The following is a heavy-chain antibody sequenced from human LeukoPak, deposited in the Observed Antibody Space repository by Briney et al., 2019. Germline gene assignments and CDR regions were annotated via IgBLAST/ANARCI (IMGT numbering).Heavy chain of an antibody. Sequence: GGSLRLSCAGSGCTFSSYSMNWVRQAPGKGLEWVSYISSSSSTIYYADSVKGRFTISRDNAKNSLYLQMNRLRAEDTAVYYCARDIEGAVADLGYWGQRTLVTVSS. D-gene: IGHD6-19*01. CDR1: GCTFSSYS. CDR2: ISSSSSTI. J-gene: IGHJ4*02. V-gene: IGHV3-48*04. CDR3: ARDIEGAVADLGY.